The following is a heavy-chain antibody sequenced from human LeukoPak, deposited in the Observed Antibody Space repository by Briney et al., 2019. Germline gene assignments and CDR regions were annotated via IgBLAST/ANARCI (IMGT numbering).Heavy chain of an antibody. CDR1: GFTFSNYG. J-gene: IGHJ1*01. V-gene: IGHV3-30*02. Sequence: GGSLRLSCAASGFTFSNYGMHWVRQAPGKGLEWVAFVRYDESTKFYADSVKGRFTISRDNSKNTLYLQMNSLRAEDTAVYYCAKDLHCSSTSCYLQSAEYFQHWGQGTLVTVSS. D-gene: IGHD2-2*01. CDR3: AKDLHCSSTSCYLQSAEYFQH. CDR2: VRYDESTK.